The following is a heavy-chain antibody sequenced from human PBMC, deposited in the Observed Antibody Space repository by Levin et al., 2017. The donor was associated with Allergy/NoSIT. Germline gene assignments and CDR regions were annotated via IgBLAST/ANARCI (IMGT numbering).Heavy chain of an antibody. D-gene: IGHD1-26*01. Sequence: KTSETLSLTCAVSGYSISSGYYWGWIRQPPGKGLEWIGSIYHSGSTYYNPSLKSRVTISVDTSKNQFSLKLSSVTAADTAVYYCAREHSGSSRDDYWGQGTLVTVSS. V-gene: IGHV4-38-2*02. CDR3: AREHSGSSRDDY. J-gene: IGHJ4*02. CDR1: GYSISSGYY. CDR2: IYHSGST.